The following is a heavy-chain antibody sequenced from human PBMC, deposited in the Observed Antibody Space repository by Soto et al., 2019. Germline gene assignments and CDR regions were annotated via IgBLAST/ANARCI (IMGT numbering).Heavy chain of an antibody. J-gene: IGHJ4*02. CDR1: GFTFSSYA. CDR3: AKGISGTTRTKLDY. Sequence: EVQLLESGGGLVQPGGSLRLSCAASGFTFSSYAVSWVRQAPGKGLEWVSSISGSGGSTYYAGSVKGRFTISRDNSKNTRSLQMDSLRAGDKAVDYCAKGISGTTRTKLDYWGQGTAVSVSS. CDR2: ISGSGGST. D-gene: IGHD1-7*01. V-gene: IGHV3-23*01.